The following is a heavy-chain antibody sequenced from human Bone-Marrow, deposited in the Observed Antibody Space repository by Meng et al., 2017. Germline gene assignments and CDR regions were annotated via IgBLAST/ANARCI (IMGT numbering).Heavy chain of an antibody. CDR3: ARTGRGVRGYSGYALNQFLMFDY. D-gene: IGHD5-12*01. Sequence: ASVKVSCKASGYTFTSYDINWVRQATGQGLEWMGWMNPNSGNTGYAQKFQGRVTMTRNTSISTAYMELSSLRSEDTAVYYCARTGRGVRGYSGYALNQFLMFDYWGQGTLVTVSS. J-gene: IGHJ4*02. CDR2: MNPNSGNT. CDR1: GYTFTSYD. V-gene: IGHV1-8*01.